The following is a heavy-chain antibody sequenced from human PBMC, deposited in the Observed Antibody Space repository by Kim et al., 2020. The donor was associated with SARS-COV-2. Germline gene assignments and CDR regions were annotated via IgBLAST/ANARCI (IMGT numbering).Heavy chain of an antibody. J-gene: IGHJ4*02. Sequence: ASVKVSCKASGYTFTSYAMHWVRQAPGQRLEWMGWINAGNGNTKYSQKFQGRVTITRDTSASTAYMELSSLRSEDTAVYYCAIWAYCSSTSCSPWVPFDYWGQGTLVTISS. V-gene: IGHV1-3*01. CDR3: AIWAYCSSTSCSPWVPFDY. D-gene: IGHD2-2*01. CDR2: INAGNGNT. CDR1: GYTFTSYA.